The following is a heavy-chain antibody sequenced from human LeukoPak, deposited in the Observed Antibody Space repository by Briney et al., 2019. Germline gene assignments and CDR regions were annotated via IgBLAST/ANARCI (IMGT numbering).Heavy chain of an antibody. CDR1: GASISGSNYY. J-gene: IGHJ4*02. D-gene: IGHD6-13*01. Sequence: SEALSLTCAVSGASISGSNYYWGWIRQPPGKGLEWIGNIYSSGSTYYNASLQSRVTISIDTSKNQFSLKLTSVIAADTAVYFCARSGTYQYSSTSDYWGQGTLVTVSS. V-gene: IGHV4-39*01. CDR3: ARSGTYQYSSTSDY. CDR2: IYSSGST.